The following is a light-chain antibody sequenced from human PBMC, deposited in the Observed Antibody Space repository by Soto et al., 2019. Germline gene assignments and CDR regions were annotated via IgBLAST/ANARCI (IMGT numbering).Light chain of an antibody. V-gene: IGKV3-15*01. CDR3: QQYNNWPPWT. J-gene: IGKJ1*01. CDR2: GAS. CDR1: QSVSSN. Sequence: EIVMTQSPATLSVSPGERATLPCRASQSVSSNLAWYQQKPGQAPRLLIYGASTRATGIPARFSGSGSGTEFTLTTSSRQSEDFAVYYCQQYNNWPPWTFGQGTKVEIK.